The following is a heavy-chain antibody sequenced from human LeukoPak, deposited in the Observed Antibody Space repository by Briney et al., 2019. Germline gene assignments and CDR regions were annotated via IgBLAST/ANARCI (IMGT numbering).Heavy chain of an antibody. CDR2: IYYSGST. D-gene: IGHD1-7*01. CDR1: GGPISSHY. CDR3: ARGRNWNWYYFDY. Sequence: RTSETLSLTCTVSGGPISSHYWSWIPQPPGKGLEWIGYIYYSGSTNYNPSLKSRVTISVDTSKNQFSLKLSSVTAADTAVYYCARGRNWNWYYFDYWGQGTLVTVSS. V-gene: IGHV4-59*11. J-gene: IGHJ4*02.